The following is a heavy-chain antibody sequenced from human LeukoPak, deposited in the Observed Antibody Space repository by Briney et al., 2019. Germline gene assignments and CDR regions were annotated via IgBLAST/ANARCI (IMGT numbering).Heavy chain of an antibody. V-gene: IGHV1-18*01. D-gene: IGHD2-2*01. CDR3: ARADIVVVPAALDY. CDR2: ISAYNGNT. CDR1: GYTFTSYG. Sequence: ASVKVSCKASGYTFTSYGISWGRQAPGQGLEWMGWISAYNGNTNYAQKLQGRVTMTTDTSTSTAYMELRSLRSDDAAVYYCARADIVVVPAALDYWGQGTLVTVSS. J-gene: IGHJ4*02.